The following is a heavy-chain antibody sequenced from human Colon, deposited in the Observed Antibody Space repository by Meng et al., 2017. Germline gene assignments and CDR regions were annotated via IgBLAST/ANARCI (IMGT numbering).Heavy chain of an antibody. V-gene: IGHV7-4-1*02. CDR3: ARKASGYSYSTN. Sequence: QVHVVQSVFELSKPGASVKVSCKASVYSFTTFGINWVRQAPGQGLEWLGWINTNTQEPTYAQGFTGRYAFSLDTSVSTAYLQISSLESEDTAVYYCARKASGYSYSTNWGQGTLVTVSS. CDR1: VYSFTTFG. CDR2: INTNTQEP. J-gene: IGHJ4*02. D-gene: IGHD3-22*01.